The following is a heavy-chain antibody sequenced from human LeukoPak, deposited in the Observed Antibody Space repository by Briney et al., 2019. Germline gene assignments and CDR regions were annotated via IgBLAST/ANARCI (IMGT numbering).Heavy chain of an antibody. CDR3: AREDIVGGAWYEDY. CDR1: GGSITTYY. CDR2: ISTTGTI. J-gene: IGHJ4*02. Sequence: AETLSLTCTVSGGSITTYYWSWIRQPAGKGLEWIGRISTTGTINYNPSLKSRVTISLDTSYNQFSLKLSSVTAADTAHYYCAREDIVGGAWYEDYWGQGTLVTVSS. D-gene: IGHD6-19*01. V-gene: IGHV4-4*07.